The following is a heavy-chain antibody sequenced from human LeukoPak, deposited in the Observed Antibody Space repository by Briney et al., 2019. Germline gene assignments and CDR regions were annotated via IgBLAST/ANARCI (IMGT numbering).Heavy chain of an antibody. D-gene: IGHD3-22*01. CDR1: GFTFSNAW. CDR3: TTVPDYYDSSSDY. V-gene: IGHV3-15*01. J-gene: IGHJ4*02. CDR2: IKSKTGGGTT. Sequence: PGGSLRLSCAASGFTFSNAWMSWVRQAPGKGLEWVGRIKSKTGGGTTDYAAPVKGRFTISRDDSKNTLYLQMNSLKTEDTAVYYCTTVPDYYDSSSDYWGQGTLVTVSS.